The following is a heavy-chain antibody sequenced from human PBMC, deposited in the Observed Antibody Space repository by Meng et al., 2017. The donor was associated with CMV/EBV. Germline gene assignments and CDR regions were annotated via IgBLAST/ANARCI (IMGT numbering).Heavy chain of an antibody. V-gene: IGHV1-2*02. CDR2: INPNSGGT. Sequence: ASVKVSCKASGYTFTGYYMHWVRQAPGQGLEWMGWINPNSGGTNYAQKFQGRVTMTRDTSISTAYMELSRLRSDDTAVYYCARDSRLWSNYYYYGMDVWGQGTTVTVSS. J-gene: IGHJ6*02. CDR3: ARDSRLWSNYYYYGMDV. D-gene: IGHD4/OR15-4a*01. CDR1: GYTFTGYY.